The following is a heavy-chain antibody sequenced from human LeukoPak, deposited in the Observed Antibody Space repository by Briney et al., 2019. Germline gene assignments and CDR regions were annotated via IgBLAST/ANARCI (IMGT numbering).Heavy chain of an antibody. J-gene: IGHJ4*02. D-gene: IGHD3-10*01. Sequence: ASVKVSCKASGYTFTSYAMHWVRQAPGQRLEWMGWINAGNGNTKYSQKFQGRVTITRDTSASTAYMEPSSLRSEDTAVYYCARDNYYGSGSYSAKLDYWGQGTLVTVSS. CDR1: GYTFTSYA. V-gene: IGHV1-3*01. CDR2: INAGNGNT. CDR3: ARDNYYGSGSYSAKLDY.